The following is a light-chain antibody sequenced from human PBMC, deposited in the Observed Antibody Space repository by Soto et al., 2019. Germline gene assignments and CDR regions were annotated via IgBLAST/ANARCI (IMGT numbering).Light chain of an antibody. J-gene: IGKJ2*01. CDR2: DAS. CDR1: QSITTY. Sequence: DIQMTQSPPSLSASVGDRVTITCRASQSITTYLNWYQQTPGKAPKLLIYDASSLQSGVPSRFSSSGYCTDFILTISSLQPEDFATYYCYQSISTPFTFGQGTKVEIK. V-gene: IGKV1-39*01. CDR3: YQSISTPFT.